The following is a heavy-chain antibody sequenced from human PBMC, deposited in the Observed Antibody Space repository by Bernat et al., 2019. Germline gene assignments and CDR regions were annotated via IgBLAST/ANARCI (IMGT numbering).Heavy chain of an antibody. J-gene: IGHJ4*02. CDR2: ISSSSGYI. CDR3: ARGGYFDY. V-gene: IGHV3-21*01. CDR1: GFTFSTYI. Sequence: VRRVGSGGGLVKPGGSLRLSCAASGFTFSTYIMNWVRQAPGKGLEWVSSISSSSGYIYYADSVKGRFTISRDNAKNSLYLQMNSLRAEDTAVYYCARGGYFDYWGQGTLVTVSS.